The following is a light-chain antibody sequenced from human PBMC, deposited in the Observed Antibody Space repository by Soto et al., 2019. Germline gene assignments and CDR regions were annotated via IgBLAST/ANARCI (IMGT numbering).Light chain of an antibody. Sequence: DVHLTQSPSSLHASVGDRITITCRATENNANYLNWYQLTPGKAPKLLIHAASTLHSGVPSRFSGGGSGTEFTLTITGLQPQDFATYSCQQSYITPLTFGQGTKVEV. V-gene: IGKV1-39*01. CDR3: QQSYITPLT. CDR2: AAS. CDR1: ENNANY. J-gene: IGKJ1*01.